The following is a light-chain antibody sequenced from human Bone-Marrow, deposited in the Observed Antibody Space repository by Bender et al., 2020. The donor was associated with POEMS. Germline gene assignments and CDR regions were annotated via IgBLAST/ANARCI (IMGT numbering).Light chain of an antibody. V-gene: IGLV2-14*03. CDR2: NVS. CDR3: ISFRSISTLI. J-gene: IGLJ2*01. CDR1: SSDVGGHDY. Sequence: QSALTQPASVSGSPGQSVTISCTGTSSDVGGHDYVSWYQQHPGKAPKLMIHNVSNRPSGVSTRFSGSMSGNTASLTLSGLQADDEGDYYCISFRSISTLIFGGGTRLTVL.